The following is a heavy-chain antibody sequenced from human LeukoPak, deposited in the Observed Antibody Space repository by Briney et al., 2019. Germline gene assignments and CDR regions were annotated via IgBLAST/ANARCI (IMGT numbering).Heavy chain of an antibody. CDR2: MNPNSGNT. CDR3: ARARPYYDFWGGYSP. J-gene: IGHJ5*02. D-gene: IGHD3-3*01. V-gene: IGHV1-8*03. Sequence: ASVKVSCKASGYTFTSYDINWVRQATGQGLEWMGWMNPNSGNTGYAQKFQGRVTITRNTSISTAYMELSSLRSEDTAVYYCARARPYYDFWGGYSPWGQGTLVTVSS. CDR1: GYTFTSYD.